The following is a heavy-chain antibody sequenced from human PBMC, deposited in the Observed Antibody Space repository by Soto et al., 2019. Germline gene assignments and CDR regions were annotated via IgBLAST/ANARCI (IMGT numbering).Heavy chain of an antibody. Sequence: PXESLTISRKGSGYSFTSYWIGLVRQMPGKGLEWMGIIYPGDSDTRYSPSFQGQVTISADKSISTAYLQWSSLKASDTAMYYCARLRRRDGYNVWYYWGQGTLVTVSS. CDR2: IYPGDSDT. CDR3: ARLRRRDGYNVWYY. J-gene: IGHJ4*02. V-gene: IGHV5-51*01. D-gene: IGHD5-12*01. CDR1: GYSFTSYW.